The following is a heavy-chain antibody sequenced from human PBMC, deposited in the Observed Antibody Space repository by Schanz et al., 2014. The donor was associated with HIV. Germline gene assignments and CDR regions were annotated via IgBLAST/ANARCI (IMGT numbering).Heavy chain of an antibody. CDR2: IWDDRSNK. D-gene: IGHD4-17*01. CDR3: ATAAVTDYSDN. V-gene: IGHV3-33*08. Sequence: QVQLVESGGGVVQPGRSLRLSCAASGFTFSTCGMHWVRQAPGKGLECAAFIWDDRSNKYYADSVKGRFTISRDNSKNTLYLQMNSLRGEDTAVYYCATAAVTDYSDNWGQGTLVTVSP. J-gene: IGHJ4*02. CDR1: GFTFSTCG.